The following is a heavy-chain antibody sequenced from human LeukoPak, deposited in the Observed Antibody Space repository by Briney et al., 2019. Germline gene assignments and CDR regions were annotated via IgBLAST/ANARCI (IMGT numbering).Heavy chain of an antibody. CDR2: ISSSSSYI. Sequence: GGSLRLSCAASGFTFSSYSMNWVRQAPGKGLEWVSSISSSSSYIYYADSVKGRFTISRDNAKNSLYLQMSSLRAEDTAVYYCARDFSGYCSGGSCYWGQGTLVTVSS. CDR1: GFTFSSYS. V-gene: IGHV3-21*01. D-gene: IGHD2-15*01. CDR3: ARDFSGYCSGGSCY. J-gene: IGHJ4*02.